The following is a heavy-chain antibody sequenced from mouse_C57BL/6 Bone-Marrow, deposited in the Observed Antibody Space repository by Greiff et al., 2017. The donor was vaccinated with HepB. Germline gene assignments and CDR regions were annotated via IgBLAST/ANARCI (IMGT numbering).Heavy chain of an antibody. J-gene: IGHJ1*03. CDR1: GYTFTSYW. CDR3: ARNIGSTTVGYFDV. CDR2: IDPSDSYT. D-gene: IGHD1-1*01. Sequence: QVQLQQPGAELVMPGASVKLSCKASGYTFTSYWMHWVKQRPGQGLEWIGEIDPSDSYTNYNQKFKGKSTLTVNESSSTAYMQLSSLTSADSAVYYCARNIGSTTVGYFDVWGTGTTVTVSS. V-gene: IGHV1-69*01.